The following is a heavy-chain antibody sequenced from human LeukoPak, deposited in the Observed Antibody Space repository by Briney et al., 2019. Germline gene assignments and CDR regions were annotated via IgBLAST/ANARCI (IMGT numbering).Heavy chain of an antibody. Sequence: SGTLSLTCTVSGGSISSSSYYWGWLRQPPGKGLEWIGNIYYSGCTYYNPSLKSRATISVDTSKNQFSLKLNSVTAADTAVYYCALSTYYYDSSGYYLYYFDYWGQGTLVTVS. J-gene: IGHJ4*02. V-gene: IGHV4-39*01. CDR3: ALSTYYYDSSGYYLYYFDY. CDR2: IYYSGCT. CDR1: GGSISSSSYY. D-gene: IGHD3-22*01.